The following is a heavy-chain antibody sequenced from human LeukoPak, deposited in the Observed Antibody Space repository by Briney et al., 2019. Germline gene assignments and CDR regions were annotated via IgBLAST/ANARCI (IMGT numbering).Heavy chain of an antibody. CDR2: ISAYNGNT. J-gene: IGHJ6*02. D-gene: IGHD5-18*01. V-gene: IGHV1-18*01. Sequence: ASVKVSRKASGYTFTSYGISWVRQAPGQGLEWVGWISAYNGNTNYAQKLQGRVTMTTDTSTSTAYMELRSLRSDDTAVYYCARLGYSYGYHYGMDVWGQGTTVTVSS. CDR1: GYTFTSYG. CDR3: ARLGYSYGYHYGMDV.